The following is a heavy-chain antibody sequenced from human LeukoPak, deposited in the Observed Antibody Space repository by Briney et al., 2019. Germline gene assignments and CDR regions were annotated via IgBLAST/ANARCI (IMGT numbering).Heavy chain of an antibody. Sequence: SGTLSLTCTVSGYSISSGHYWGWIRQPPGKGLEWIGNIYRSGSTFYNPSLKSRVTISVDTSKNQFSLKLSSVTAADTAVYYCARVMADDTSDYYPFDYWGQGTLVTVSS. CDR3: ARVMADDTSDYYPFDY. CDR1: GYSISSGHY. CDR2: IYRSGST. V-gene: IGHV4-38-2*02. J-gene: IGHJ4*02. D-gene: IGHD3-22*01.